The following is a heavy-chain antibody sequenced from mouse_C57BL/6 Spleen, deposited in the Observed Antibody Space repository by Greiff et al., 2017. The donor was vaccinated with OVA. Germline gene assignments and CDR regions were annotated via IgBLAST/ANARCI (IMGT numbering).Heavy chain of an antibody. CDR2: IDPETGGT. D-gene: IGHD1-1*01. CDR1: GYTFTDYE. J-gene: IGHJ3*01. V-gene: IGHV1-15*01. Sequence: QVQLQQSGAELVRPGASVTLSCKASGYTFTDYEMHWVKQTPVHGLEWIGAIDPETGGTAYNQKFKGKAILTADKSSSTAYMELRSLTSEDSAVYYCTRSGDYYGSSYWFAYWGQGTLVTVSA. CDR3: TRSGDYYGSSYWFAY.